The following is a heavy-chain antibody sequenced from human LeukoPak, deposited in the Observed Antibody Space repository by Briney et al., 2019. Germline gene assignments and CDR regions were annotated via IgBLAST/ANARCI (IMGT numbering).Heavy chain of an antibody. CDR1: GGSFSGYY. V-gene: IGHV4-34*01. D-gene: IGHD3-22*01. CDR2: INHSGST. J-gene: IGHJ3*02. CDR3: ARDLGYYDSSGYAAAGGNDAFDI. Sequence: SETLSLTCAVYGGSFSGYYRSWIRQPPGKGLEWIGEINHSGSTNYNPSLKSRVTISVDTSKNQFSLKLSSVTAADTAVYYCARDLGYYDSSGYAAAGGNDAFDIWGQGTMVTVSS.